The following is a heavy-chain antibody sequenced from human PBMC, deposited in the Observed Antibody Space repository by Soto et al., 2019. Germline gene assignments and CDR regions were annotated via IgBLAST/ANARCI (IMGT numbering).Heavy chain of an antibody. D-gene: IGHD3-10*01. CDR1: GFTFNNYA. CDR2: ISASGGST. Sequence: EVQLLESGGGLVQPGGSLRLSCVVSGFTFNNYAMNWVRQAPGKGLEWVSGISASGGSTYYADSVKGRFTISRDSSKHTLCLQMNSLRADDKAIYYCAIHIYYGSGSYYAVDYWGQGTLVTVSS. V-gene: IGHV3-23*01. J-gene: IGHJ4*02. CDR3: AIHIYYGSGSYYAVDY.